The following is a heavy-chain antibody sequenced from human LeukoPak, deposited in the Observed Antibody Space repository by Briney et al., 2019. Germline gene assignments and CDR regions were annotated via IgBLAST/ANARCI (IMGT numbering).Heavy chain of an antibody. V-gene: IGHV1-8*01. CDR2: INPNSANT. D-gene: IGHD6-19*01. Sequence: ASVKVSCKAAGYTFTSYDINWVRQATGQGLEWRGWINPNSANTGYAQNFQGRVTMTRDTSISTAYMELSGLRSEDTAVYYCARVSSCGSPPNYSYYVDVWGNGTEVTVSS. J-gene: IGHJ6*03. CDR3: ARVSSCGSPPNYSYYVDV. CDR1: GYTFTSYD.